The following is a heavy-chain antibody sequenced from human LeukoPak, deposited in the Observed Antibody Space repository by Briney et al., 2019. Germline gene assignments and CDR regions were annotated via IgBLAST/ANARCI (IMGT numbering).Heavy chain of an antibody. CDR3: ARDYFSQAALLGYFDL. V-gene: IGHV3-21*01. J-gene: IGHJ2*01. CDR1: GFTFSSYS. D-gene: IGHD2-15*01. Sequence: GGSLRLSCAASGFTFSSYSINWVRQAPGKGLEWVSCVSSTSSFIYYADSVKGRFTISRDNAKNSLYLQMNSLRAEDTAVYYCARDYFSQAALLGYFDLWGRGTLVTVSS. CDR2: VSSTSSFI.